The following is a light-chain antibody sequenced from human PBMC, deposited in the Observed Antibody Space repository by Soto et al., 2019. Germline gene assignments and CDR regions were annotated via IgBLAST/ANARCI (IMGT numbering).Light chain of an antibody. Sequence: QSVLTQPASVSGCPGQSITISCTGTSSDVGGYTYVSWYQQHPGKAPEVMIYVVSNRPSGVSNRFSGSKSGNTASLTISGLQAEDEADYYCSSYTSSSTPYVFGTGTKVTVL. CDR3: SSYTSSSTPYV. V-gene: IGLV2-14*01. J-gene: IGLJ1*01. CDR2: VVS. CDR1: SSDVGGYTY.